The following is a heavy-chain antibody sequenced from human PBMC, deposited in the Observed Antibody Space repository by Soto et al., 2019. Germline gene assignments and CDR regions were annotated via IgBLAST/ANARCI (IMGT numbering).Heavy chain of an antibody. CDR3: ARGPWLAAGTLNWFDP. D-gene: IGHD6-13*01. CDR2: ISYSGIT. V-gene: IGHV4-61*08. CDR1: GGSVSSGDFY. J-gene: IGHJ5*02. Sequence: PSETLSLTCTVSGGSVSSGDFYWSWIRHPPGKGLEWIGYISYSGITNYNPPLKSRLTISVDTSKNQFSLRLSSVTAADTAVYYCARGPWLAAGTLNWFDPWGQGTLVTVSS.